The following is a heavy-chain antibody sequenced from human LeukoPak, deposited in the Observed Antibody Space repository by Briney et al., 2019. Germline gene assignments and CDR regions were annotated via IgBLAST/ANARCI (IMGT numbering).Heavy chain of an antibody. D-gene: IGHD3-22*01. CDR3: AKDLRYDSSGMDY. CDR2: ISSSSSTI. J-gene: IGHJ4*02. V-gene: IGHV3-48*01. CDR1: GFTFSSYS. Sequence: GGSLRLSCAASGFTFSSYSMNWVRQAPGKGLEWVSYISSSSSTIYYADSVKGRFTISRDNAKNSLYLQMNSLRAEDTAVYYCAKDLRYDSSGMDYWGQGTLVTVSS.